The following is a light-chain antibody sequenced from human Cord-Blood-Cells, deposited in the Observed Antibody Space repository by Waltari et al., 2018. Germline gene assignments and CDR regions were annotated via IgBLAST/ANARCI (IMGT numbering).Light chain of an antibody. V-gene: IGKV1-5*03. Sequence: DIQMTQSPSTLSASVGYRVTITCRASQSISSWLAWYQQKPGKAPKLLSYKASSLESGVQSRFSGSGAGTEFTLTISSLQPDDFATYYCQQYNSYSTFGQGTKVEIK. CDR3: QQYNSYST. J-gene: IGKJ1*01. CDR2: KAS. CDR1: QSISSW.